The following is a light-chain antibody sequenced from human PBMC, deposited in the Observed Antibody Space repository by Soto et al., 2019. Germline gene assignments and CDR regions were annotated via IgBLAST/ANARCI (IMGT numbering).Light chain of an antibody. CDR1: QDINHY. J-gene: IGKJ1*01. CDR2: SAV. Sequence: DIQMTQSPSSLSASVGDRVTITCQATQDINHYINWYQQKPGKAPELLIFSAVNSEAGVPSRFSGSGSGTEYTLTITSVQPEDIATYFCQQYDNVPWTFGQGTRVEIK. V-gene: IGKV1-33*01. CDR3: QQYDNVPWT.